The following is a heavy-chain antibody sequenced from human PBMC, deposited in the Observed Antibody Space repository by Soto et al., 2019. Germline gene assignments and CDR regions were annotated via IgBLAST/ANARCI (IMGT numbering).Heavy chain of an antibody. CDR1: GYRFTNYW. CDR2: IFPGDSET. D-gene: IGHD3-3*01. CDR3: ARQDDSGVDV. Sequence: GESRKISCKGSGYRFTNYWIGWVRQMPGNGLEWMGIIFPGDSETRYRPSFQGHVTISADKSISTAYLQWSSLKASDTAMYYCARQDDSGVDVWGQGTTVTVSS. V-gene: IGHV5-51*01. J-gene: IGHJ6*02.